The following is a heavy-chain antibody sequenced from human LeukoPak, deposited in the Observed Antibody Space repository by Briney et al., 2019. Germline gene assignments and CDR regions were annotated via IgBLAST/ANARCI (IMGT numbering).Heavy chain of an antibody. V-gene: IGHV4-39*07. CDR2: IYYSGST. Sequence: SETLSLTCIVSGGSISSTTYYWGWIRQPPGKGLEWIGSIYYSGSTWYNPSLKSRVTVSADTSKNQFSLKLSSVTAADTAVYYCAREALLRYYFDYWGQGILVTVSS. J-gene: IGHJ4*02. CDR1: GGSISSTTYY. CDR3: AREALLRYYFDY.